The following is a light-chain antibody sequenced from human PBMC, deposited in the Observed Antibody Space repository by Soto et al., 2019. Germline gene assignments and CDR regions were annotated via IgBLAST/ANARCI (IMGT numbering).Light chain of an antibody. CDR2: SAS. J-gene: IGKJ3*01. Sequence: EIVLTQSPGTLSLSPGERATLSCRASQSVSSNYLAWYQQKPGQAPRLLIYSASSRATGIPDRFSGSGSGTDFTLTINRLEPEDFAVYYCQQYGTSPGLFTFGPGTKVDIK. CDR3: QQYGTSPGLFT. CDR1: QSVSSNY. V-gene: IGKV3-20*01.